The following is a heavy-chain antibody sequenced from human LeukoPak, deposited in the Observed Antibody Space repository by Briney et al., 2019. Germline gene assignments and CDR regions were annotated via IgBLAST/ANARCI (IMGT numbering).Heavy chain of an antibody. CDR3: ARQTGVAVATFYFDD. CDR1: GGSISSYY. CDR2: IYYSGST. D-gene: IGHD2-15*01. J-gene: IGHJ4*02. Sequence: SETLSLTCSVSGGSISSYYWSWIRQPPGKGLEWIGYIYYSGSTNYNPSLKSRVTISVDTSKNQFSLKLSSVTAADTAVYYCARQTGVAVATFYFDDWGQGTQVTVSS. V-gene: IGHV4-59*08.